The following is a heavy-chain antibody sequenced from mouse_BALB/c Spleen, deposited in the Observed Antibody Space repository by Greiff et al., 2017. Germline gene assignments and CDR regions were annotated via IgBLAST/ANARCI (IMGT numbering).Heavy chain of an antibody. CDR2: ISSGSSTI. D-gene: IGHD1-2*01. CDR1: GFTFSSFG. Sequence: VKLQESGGGLVQPGGSRKLSCAASGFTFSSFGMHWVRQAPEKGLEWVAYISSGSSTIYYADTVKGRFTISRDNPKNTLFLQMTSLRSEDTAMYYCARWESAFGYGYAMDYWGQGTSVTVSS. V-gene: IGHV5-17*02. CDR3: ARWESAFGYGYAMDY. J-gene: IGHJ4*01.